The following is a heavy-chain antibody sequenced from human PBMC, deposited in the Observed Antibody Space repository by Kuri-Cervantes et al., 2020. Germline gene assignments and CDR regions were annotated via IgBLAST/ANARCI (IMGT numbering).Heavy chain of an antibody. CDR1: GFTFSGSA. CDR2: IRSKANGYAT. D-gene: IGHD5-18*01. J-gene: IGHJ4*02. Sequence: GESLKISCAASGFTFSGSAMHWVRQASGKGLEWVGRIRSKANGYATAYAASVKGRFTISRDDSKNTAYLQMNSLKTEDTAVYYCTRRAAMGFDYWGQGTLVTVSS. V-gene: IGHV3-73*01. CDR3: TRRAAMGFDY.